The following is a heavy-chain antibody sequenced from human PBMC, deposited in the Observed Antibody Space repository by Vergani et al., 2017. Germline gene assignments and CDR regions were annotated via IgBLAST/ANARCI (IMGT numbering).Heavy chain of an antibody. D-gene: IGHD5-12*01. V-gene: IGHV3-23*01. CDR3: ARVGSGYDRYYYYYYMDV. CDR1: GFTFSNSA. Sequence: EVHLLESGGGLVQSGGSLRLSCAASGFTFSNSAVSWVRQAPGRGLAWVSSISGPGLSTYYADSVKGRFSISRDNSKNTLYLQMNSLRAEDTAVYYCARVGSGYDRYYYYYYMDVWGKGTTVTVSS. CDR2: ISGPGLST. J-gene: IGHJ6*03.